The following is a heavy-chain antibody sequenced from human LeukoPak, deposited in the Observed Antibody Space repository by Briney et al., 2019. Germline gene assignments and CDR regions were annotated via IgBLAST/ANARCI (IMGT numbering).Heavy chain of an antibody. CDR1: GYSFTSYW. Sequence: GASLQISCKGSGYSFTSYWVGWVRQLPGKGLEWMGIIYPGDSDTRYSPSFQGQVTISADKSISTAYLQWSSLKASDTAMYYCATERDKRAFHYWGQGTLVTVSS. J-gene: IGHJ4*02. V-gene: IGHV5-51*01. CDR3: ATERDKRAFHY. D-gene: IGHD5-24*01. CDR2: IYPGDSDT.